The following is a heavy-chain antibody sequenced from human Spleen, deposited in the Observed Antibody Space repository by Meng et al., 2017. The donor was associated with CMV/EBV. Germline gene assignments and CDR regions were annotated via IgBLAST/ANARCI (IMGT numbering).Heavy chain of an antibody. CDR3: ARTPQYYDFLISDGLFDY. CDR1: GFTFSSYT. V-gene: IGHV3-23*01. D-gene: IGHD3-9*01. CDR2: ISGSGGGT. J-gene: IGHJ4*02. Sequence: GESLKISCAASGFTFSSYTMRWVRQAPEKGLDWVSPISGSGGGTNYAQKFQGRVTMTTDTSTSTAYMELRSLRSDDTAMYYCARTPQYYDFLISDGLFDYWGQGTLVTVSS.